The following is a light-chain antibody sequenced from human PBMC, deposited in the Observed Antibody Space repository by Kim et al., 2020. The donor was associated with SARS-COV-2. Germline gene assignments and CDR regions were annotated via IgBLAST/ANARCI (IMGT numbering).Light chain of an antibody. CDR3: QQYNNLTGT. CDR1: QSVSSN. CDR2: GAS. J-gene: IGKJ1*01. Sequence: EIVMTQSPATLSVSPGERATLSCRASQSVSSNLAWYQQKPGQAPRLLIYGASTRATGIPARFSGSGSGTEFTLTISSLQSEDFAVYYWQQYNNLTGTFGQGTKVDIK. V-gene: IGKV3-15*01.